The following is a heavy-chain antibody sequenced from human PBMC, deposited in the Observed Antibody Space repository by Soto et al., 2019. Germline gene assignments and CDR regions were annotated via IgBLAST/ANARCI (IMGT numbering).Heavy chain of an antibody. CDR3: ARRRLAYYYGSGSYYDWFDP. V-gene: IGHV4-59*12. Sequence: SETLSLTCAVSGGSISSYYWSWIRQPPGKGLEWIGYIYYSGSTNYNPSLKSRVTISVDTSKNQFSLKLSSVTAADTAVYYCARRRLAYYYGSGSYYDWFDPWGQGTLVTVSS. D-gene: IGHD3-10*01. J-gene: IGHJ5*02. CDR2: IYYSGST. CDR1: GGSISSYY.